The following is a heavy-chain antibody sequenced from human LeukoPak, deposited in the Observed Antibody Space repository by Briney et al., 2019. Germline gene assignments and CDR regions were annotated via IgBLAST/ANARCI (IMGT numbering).Heavy chain of an antibody. J-gene: IGHJ4*02. CDR1: GYTFTGYY. CDR3: ARGPSDYTWAWFDY. Sequence: ASVTVSCKASGYTFTGYYMHWVRQAPGQGLEWVGLINPSGGGTSYAQKFQGRVSMTRDTSADTVYMDLSSLRSEDTAVYYCARGPSDYTWAWFDYWGQGTLVTVSS. V-gene: IGHV1-46*01. D-gene: IGHD4-11*01. CDR2: INPSGGGT.